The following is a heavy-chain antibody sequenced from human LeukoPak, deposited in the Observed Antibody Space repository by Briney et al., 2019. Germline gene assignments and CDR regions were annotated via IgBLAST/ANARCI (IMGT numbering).Heavy chain of an antibody. V-gene: IGHV4-34*01. J-gene: IGHJ6*03. Sequence: SETLSLTCAVYGGSFSDYYWTWIRQPPGKGLEWIGEIYHSGSTNYNPSLKSRVTISVDTSKNQFSLKLYSVTAADTAVYYCAGGYCSGGSCYSSYYYSYMDVWGKGTTVTVSS. CDR3: AGGYCSGGSCYSSYYYSYMDV. CDR2: IYHSGST. D-gene: IGHD2-15*01. CDR1: GGSFSDYY.